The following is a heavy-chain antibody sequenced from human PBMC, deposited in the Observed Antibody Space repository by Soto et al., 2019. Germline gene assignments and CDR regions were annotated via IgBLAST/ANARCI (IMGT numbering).Heavy chain of an antibody. CDR1: GFTFSSYG. Sequence: QVQLVESGGGVVQPGRSLRLSCAASGFTFSSYGMHWVRQAPGKGLEWVAFISYDGSNKYYADSVKGRFTISRDNSKNTLYLQMTSLRAEDTAVYYCAKGDCGGDCYSFDAFDIWGQGTMVTVSS. V-gene: IGHV3-30*18. CDR2: ISYDGSNK. J-gene: IGHJ3*02. CDR3: AKGDCGGDCYSFDAFDI. D-gene: IGHD2-21*02.